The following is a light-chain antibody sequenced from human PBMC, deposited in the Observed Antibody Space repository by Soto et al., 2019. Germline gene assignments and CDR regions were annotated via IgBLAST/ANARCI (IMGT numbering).Light chain of an antibody. Sequence: EIVLTQSPGTLSLSPGERATLSCKTSQTSGSNFVAWYQYKPGQAPRLLIYASSNRATGIPDRFSGSASGPYFTLTINRLEPEDFAVYYCQLYGISPQFGQGTRLEI. CDR3: QLYGISPQ. CDR1: QTSGSNF. CDR2: ASS. J-gene: IGKJ5*01. V-gene: IGKV3-20*01.